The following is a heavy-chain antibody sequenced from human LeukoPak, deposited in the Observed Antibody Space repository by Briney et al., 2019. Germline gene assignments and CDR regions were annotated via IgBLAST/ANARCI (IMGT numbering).Heavy chain of an antibody. CDR3: ATATHITQLANLDY. J-gene: IGHJ4*02. CDR1: GYTFTKYA. CDR2: INPSGGST. Sequence: ASVEVSCKASGYTFTKYAMNWVRQAPGQGLEWMGIINPSGGSTSYAQKFQGRVTMTRDTSTSTVYMELSSLRSEDTAVYYCATATHITQLANLDYWGQGTLVTVSS. D-gene: IGHD6-6*01. V-gene: IGHV1-46*01.